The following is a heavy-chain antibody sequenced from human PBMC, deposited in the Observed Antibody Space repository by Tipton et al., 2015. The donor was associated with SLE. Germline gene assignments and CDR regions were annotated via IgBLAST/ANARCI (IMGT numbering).Heavy chain of an antibody. J-gene: IGHJ4*02. CDR1: GGSFSVHY. Sequence: TLSLTCAVYGGSFSVHYWSWSWIRQPPGKGLEWIGEIIHSGSTNYNPSLKSRVTISVDTSKNQFSLKLSSVTAAGTAVYYCARSYCSSTSCLYYFDYWGQGTLVTVSS. D-gene: IGHD2-2*01. CDR2: IIHSGST. V-gene: IGHV4-34*12. CDR3: ARSYCSSTSCLYYFDY.